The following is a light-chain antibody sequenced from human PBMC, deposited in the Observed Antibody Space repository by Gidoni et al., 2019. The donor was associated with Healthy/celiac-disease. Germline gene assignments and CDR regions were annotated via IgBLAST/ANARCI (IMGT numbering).Light chain of an antibody. V-gene: IGLV2-8*01. Sequence: QSALTQPPSASGSPGRSVTISCPGTSSDVGGYNYVSWYQQHPGKAPKLMIYGVTKRPPGVPDRFSGSKSGNTASLTVSGLQAEDEADYYCSSYAGSNKGNVFGTGTKVTVL. CDR2: GVT. CDR3: SSYAGSNKGNV. J-gene: IGLJ1*01. CDR1: SSDVGGYNY.